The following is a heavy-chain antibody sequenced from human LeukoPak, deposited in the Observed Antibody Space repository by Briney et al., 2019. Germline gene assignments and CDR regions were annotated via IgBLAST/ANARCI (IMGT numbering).Heavy chain of an antibody. J-gene: IGHJ4*02. Sequence: PGGSLRLSCAASGFTFSSYEMNWVRQAPGKGLEWVSYISSSGSTIYYADSVKGRFTISRDNAKNSLYLQVNSLRAEDTAVYYCARDGTVAAAGLDYWGQGTLVTVSS. CDR1: GFTFSSYE. D-gene: IGHD6-13*01. CDR3: ARDGTVAAAGLDY. V-gene: IGHV3-48*03. CDR2: ISSSGSTI.